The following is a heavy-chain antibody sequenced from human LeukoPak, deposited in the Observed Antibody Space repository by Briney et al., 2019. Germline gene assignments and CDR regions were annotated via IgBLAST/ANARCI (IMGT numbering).Heavy chain of an antibody. D-gene: IGHD2-2*01. J-gene: IGHJ6*03. CDR2: IYYSGST. V-gene: IGHV4-59*01. Sequence: SETLSLTCTVSGGSINSYYWSWIRQPPGKGLEWIGYIYYSGSTNYNPSLKSRVTISVDTSKNQFSLKLTSVTAADTAVYYCARWYCSSDTCYHLDVWGKGTTVTVSS. CDR1: GGSINSYY. CDR3: ARWYCSSDTCYHLDV.